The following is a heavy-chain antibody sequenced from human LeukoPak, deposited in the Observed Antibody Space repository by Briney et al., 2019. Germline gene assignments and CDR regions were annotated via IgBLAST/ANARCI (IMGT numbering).Heavy chain of an antibody. CDR2: ISGSGGST. CDR3: ARDLRCSSTSCSSI. CDR1: GFTFSSYA. V-gene: IGHV3-23*01. J-gene: IGHJ4*02. D-gene: IGHD2-2*01. Sequence: PGGSLRLSCAASGFTFSSYAMSWVRQAPGKGLEWVSAISGSGGSTYYADSVKGRFTISRDNSKNSLYLQMNSLRAEDTALYYCARDLRCSSTSCSSIWGQGTLVTVSS.